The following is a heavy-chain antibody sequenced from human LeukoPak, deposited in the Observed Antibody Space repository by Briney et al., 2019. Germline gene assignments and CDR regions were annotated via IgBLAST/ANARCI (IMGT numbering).Heavy chain of an antibody. CDR2: ISDSGDNK. J-gene: IGHJ5*02. V-gene: IGHV3-23*01. CDR3: AGWYDSNGYA. D-gene: IGHD3-22*01. Sequence: GGSLRLSCAASGFSFSTYPMSWVRQAPGKGLDWVSAISDSGDNKQYADSVKGRFTISRDNSKNTLYLQMNNLRVEDTAVYYCAGWYDSNGYAWGQGTLVTVSS. CDR1: GFSFSTYP.